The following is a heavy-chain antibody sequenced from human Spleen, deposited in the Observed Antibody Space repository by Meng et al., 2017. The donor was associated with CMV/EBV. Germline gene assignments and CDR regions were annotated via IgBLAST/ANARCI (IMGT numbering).Heavy chain of an antibody. CDR2: ISYDGTKK. Sequence: GESLKISCGASGFTFRSYAIHWVRQAPGKGLEWVAVISYDGTKKDYADSVKGRFIISRDNSKNTLYLQMNSLRAEDTAVYYCAKAGLQVDSNHLPYFDYYGMDVWGQGTTVTVSS. J-gene: IGHJ6*02. CDR1: GFTFRSYA. D-gene: IGHD4-11*01. V-gene: IGHV3-30-3*01. CDR3: AKAGLQVDSNHLPYFDYYGMDV.